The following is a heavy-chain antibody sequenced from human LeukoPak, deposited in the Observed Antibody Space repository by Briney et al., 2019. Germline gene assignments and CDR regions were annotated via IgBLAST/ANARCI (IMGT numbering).Heavy chain of an antibody. D-gene: IGHD6-19*01. CDR1: GFTFSDYY. Sequence: PGGSLRLSCAASGFTFSDYYMSWIRQAPGKGLEWVSYISSSGSTIYYADSVKGRFTISRDNAKNSLYLQMNSLRAEDTAVYYCARRRSSGWRDAFDIWGQGTMVTVSS. V-gene: IGHV3-11*01. CDR2: ISSSGSTI. J-gene: IGHJ3*02. CDR3: ARRRSSGWRDAFDI.